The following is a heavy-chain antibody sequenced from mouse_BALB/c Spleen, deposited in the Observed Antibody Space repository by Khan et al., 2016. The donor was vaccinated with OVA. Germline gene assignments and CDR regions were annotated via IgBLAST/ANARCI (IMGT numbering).Heavy chain of an antibody. Sequence: EVKLLESGGGLVQPGGSLKLSCAASGFDFSRYWMSWVRQAPGKGLEWIGEINPDSSTINYTPSLKDKFIISRDNAKNTLYLQMSKVRSWDTALYDCARPYRYDGRAWFAYWGQGTLVTVAA. CDR3: ARPYRYDGRAWFAY. J-gene: IGHJ3*01. V-gene: IGHV4-1*02. D-gene: IGHD2-14*01. CDR2: INPDSSTI. CDR1: GFDFSRYW.